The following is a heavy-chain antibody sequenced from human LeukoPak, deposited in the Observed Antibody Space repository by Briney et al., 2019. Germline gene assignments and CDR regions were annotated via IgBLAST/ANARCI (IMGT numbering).Heavy chain of an antibody. J-gene: IGHJ6*02. V-gene: IGHV1-24*01. CDR2: LDPEDGGT. CDR1: GYTLTELS. CDR3: ATRSPRAVADYYYYGMDV. Sequence: ASVKVSCKVSGYTLTELSMHWVRQAPGKGLEWMGGLDPEDGGTIYAQKFQGRVTMTEDTSTDTAYMELSSLRSEDTAVYYCATRSPRAVADYYYYGMDVWGQGTTVTVSS. D-gene: IGHD6-19*01.